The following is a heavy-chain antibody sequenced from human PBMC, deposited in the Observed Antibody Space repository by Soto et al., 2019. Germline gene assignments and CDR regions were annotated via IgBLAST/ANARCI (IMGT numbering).Heavy chain of an antibody. J-gene: IGHJ3*02. V-gene: IGHV3-66*01. CDR2: IYSGGST. D-gene: IGHD2-2*02. Sequence: EVQLVESGGGFVQPGGSLRLSCAASGFTVRSNYMSWVRQAPGKGLEWVSVIYSGGSTYYADSVKGRFTISRDNSKNTLYRQMTSLRAEDTAVYYCARVNPRALYHNAFEIWFEGTMVTVSS. CDR1: GFTVRSNY. CDR3: ARVNPRALYHNAFEI.